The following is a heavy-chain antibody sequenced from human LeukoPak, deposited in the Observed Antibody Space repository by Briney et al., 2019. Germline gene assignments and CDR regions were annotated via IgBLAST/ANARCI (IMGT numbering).Heavy chain of an antibody. CDR3: ASGRGSYYGTFYFDY. D-gene: IGHD1-26*01. Sequence: PSETLSLTCSVSGGSISSSSCYWAWIRQPPGKGLEWIGSIYYSGSPYYNPSLKSRVIISVDTSKNQVSLKLSSVTAADTAVYYCASGRGSYYGTFYFDYWGQGTLVTVSS. CDR1: GGSISSSSCY. V-gene: IGHV4-39*01. J-gene: IGHJ4*02. CDR2: IYYSGSP.